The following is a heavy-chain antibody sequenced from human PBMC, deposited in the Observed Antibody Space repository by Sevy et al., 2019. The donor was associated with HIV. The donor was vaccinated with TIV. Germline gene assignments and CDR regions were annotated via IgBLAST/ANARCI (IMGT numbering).Heavy chain of an antibody. CDR2: ISGSGDNT. Sequence: GGSLRLSCAASGFTFSSFAMTWVRQAPGKGLEWVSGISGSGDNTYYAHSVKGRFTISRDNSKNTLYLQMNSLRAEDTAVYYCARVSKKSSSWYSVYYYYGMDVWGQGTTVTVSS. CDR3: ARVSKKSSSWYSVYYYYGMDV. CDR1: GFTFSSFA. V-gene: IGHV3-23*01. J-gene: IGHJ6*02. D-gene: IGHD6-13*01.